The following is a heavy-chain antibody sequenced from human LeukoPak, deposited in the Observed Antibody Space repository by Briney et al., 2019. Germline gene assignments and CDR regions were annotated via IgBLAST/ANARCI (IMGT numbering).Heavy chain of an antibody. CDR2: IYYSGST. D-gene: IGHD2-15*01. CDR3: ARDLGYCSGGSCYSILSYYYGMDV. CDR1: GGSISSGDYY. V-gene: IGHV4-30-4*01. J-gene: IGHJ6*02. Sequence: SQTLSLTCTVSGGSISSGDYYWSWIRQPPGKGLEWIGYIYYSGSTNYNPSLKSRVTISVDTSKNQFSLKLSSVTAADTAVYYCARDLGYCSGGSCYSILSYYYGMDVWGQGTTVTVSS.